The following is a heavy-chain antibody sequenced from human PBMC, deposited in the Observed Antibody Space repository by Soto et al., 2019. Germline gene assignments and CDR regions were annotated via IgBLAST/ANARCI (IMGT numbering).Heavy chain of an antibody. CDR2: IKSKTDGGTT. Sequence: EVQLVESGGGLVKPGGSLRLSCAASGFTFSNAWMNWVRQAPGKGLEWVGRIKSKTDGGTTDYAAPVKGRFTISRADSKNTLYLQMNSLKTEDTAVYYCTTLSITIFGVVLMDVWGQGTTVTVSS. J-gene: IGHJ6*02. CDR3: TTLSITIFGVVLMDV. CDR1: GFTFSNAW. V-gene: IGHV3-15*07. D-gene: IGHD3-3*01.